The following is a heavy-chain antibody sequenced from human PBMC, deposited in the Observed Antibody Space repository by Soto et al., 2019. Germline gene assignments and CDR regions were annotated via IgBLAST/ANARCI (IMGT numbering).Heavy chain of an antibody. V-gene: IGHV3-30*18. CDR3: AKETYSGSSAHFDY. Sequence: ESGGGVVQPGRSLRLSCAASGFTFSSYGMHWVRQAPGKGLEWVAVISYDGSNKYYADSVKGRFTISRDNSKNTLYLQMNSLRAEDTAVYYCAKETYSGSSAHFDYWGQGTLVTVSS. D-gene: IGHD1-26*01. CDR2: ISYDGSNK. J-gene: IGHJ4*02. CDR1: GFTFSSYG.